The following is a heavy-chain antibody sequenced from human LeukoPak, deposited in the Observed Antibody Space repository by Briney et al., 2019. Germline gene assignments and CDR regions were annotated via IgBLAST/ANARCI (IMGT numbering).Heavy chain of an antibody. D-gene: IGHD6-13*01. J-gene: IGHJ5*02. Sequence: ASVKVSCKASGYTFTGYYMHWERQAPGQGLERMGWINRNSGGTNYAQKYQARLTMTRDTSITTTYMVLSRLRSDDTAVSYCSRDLYSISPTGLDTWGQRTLVTVSS. CDR2: INRNSGGT. V-gene: IGHV1-2*02. CDR1: GYTFTGYY. CDR3: SRDLYSISPTGLDT.